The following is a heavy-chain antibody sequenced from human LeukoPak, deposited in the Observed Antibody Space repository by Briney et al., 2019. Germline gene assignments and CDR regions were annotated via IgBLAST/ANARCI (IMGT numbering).Heavy chain of an antibody. CDR2: IYPGDSDT. CDR1: GYSFTSYW. J-gene: IGHJ3*02. CDR3: ARRIFRTWRAFDI. D-gene: IGHD2-15*01. V-gene: IGHV5-51*01. Sequence: GESLKISCKGSGYSFTSYWIGWVRQMPGKGLEWMGIIYPGDSDTRYSPSLQGQVTISADKSISTAYLQWSSLKASDTAMYYCARRIFRTWRAFDIWGQGTMVTVSS.